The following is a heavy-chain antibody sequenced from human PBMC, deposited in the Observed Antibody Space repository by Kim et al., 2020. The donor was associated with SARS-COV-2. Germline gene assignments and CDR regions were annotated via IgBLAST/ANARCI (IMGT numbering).Heavy chain of an antibody. D-gene: IGHD5-12*01. Sequence: SETLSLTCAVYGGSFSGYYWSWIRQPPGKGLEWIGEINHSGSTNYNPSLKSRVTISVDTSKNQFALKLSSVTAADTAVYYCARGNRNGYNVYYYYGMDVWGQGTTVTVSS. J-gene: IGHJ6*02. CDR3: ARGNRNGYNVYYYYGMDV. V-gene: IGHV4-34*01. CDR2: INHSGST. CDR1: GGSFSGYY.